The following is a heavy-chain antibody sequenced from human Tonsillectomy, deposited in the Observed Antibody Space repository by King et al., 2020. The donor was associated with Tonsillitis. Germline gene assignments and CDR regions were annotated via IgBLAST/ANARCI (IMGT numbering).Heavy chain of an antibody. V-gene: IGHV4-59*01. CDR1: GGSISSYY. Sequence: QLQESGPGLVKPSETLSLTCTVSGGSISSYYWSWIRQPPGKGLEWIGCIYYNGSTNYNPSLKSRVTISVDTSKNQFSLKLISVTAADTAVYFCARDRSGLYYGSGSPAHWFDPWGQGTLVTVSS. D-gene: IGHD3-10*01. CDR3: ARDRSGLYYGSGSPAHWFDP. J-gene: IGHJ5*02. CDR2: IYYNGST.